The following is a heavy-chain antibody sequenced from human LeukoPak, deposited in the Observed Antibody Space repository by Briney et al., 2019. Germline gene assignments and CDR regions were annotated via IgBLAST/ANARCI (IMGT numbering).Heavy chain of an antibody. CDR1: GGSISSYY. CDR2: IYYSGST. CDR3: ARGDFYRYYFDY. D-gene: IGHD2/OR15-2a*01. V-gene: IGHV4-59*08. J-gene: IGHJ4*02. Sequence: SETLSLTCTVSGGSISSYYWSWIRQPPGKGLEWIGYIYYSGSTNYNPSLKSRVTISVDTSENQFSLKLSSVTAADTAVYYCARGDFYRYYFDYWGQGTLVTVSS.